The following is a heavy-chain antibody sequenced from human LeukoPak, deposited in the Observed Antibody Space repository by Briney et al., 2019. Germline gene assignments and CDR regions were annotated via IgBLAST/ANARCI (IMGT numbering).Heavy chain of an antibody. CDR1: GFTFSDYY. CDR2: ISSSGSTI. V-gene: IGHV3-11*01. CDR3: ARAGYSSSWYGFVYFDY. Sequence: GGSLRLSCAASGFTFSDYYMSWIRQTPGKGLEWVSYISSSGSTIYYADSVKGRFTVSRDNAKNSLYLQMNSLRAEDTAVYYCARAGYSSSWYGFVYFDYWGQGTLVTVSS. J-gene: IGHJ4*02. D-gene: IGHD6-13*01.